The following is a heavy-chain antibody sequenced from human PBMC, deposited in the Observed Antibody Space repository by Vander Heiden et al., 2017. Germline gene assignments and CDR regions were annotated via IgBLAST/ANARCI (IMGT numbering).Heavy chain of an antibody. CDR1: GGTFSSYA. CDR2: IIPIFGTA. Sequence: QVQLVQSGAEVKKPGSSVQVSCKASGGTFSSYAISWVRQAPGQGLEWMGGIIPIFGTANYAQKFQGRVTITADESTSTAYMELSSLRSEDTAVYYCAREGWCSSTSCYEGYYGMDVWGQGTTVTVSS. CDR3: AREGWCSSTSCYEGYYGMDV. D-gene: IGHD2-2*01. V-gene: IGHV1-69*01. J-gene: IGHJ6*02.